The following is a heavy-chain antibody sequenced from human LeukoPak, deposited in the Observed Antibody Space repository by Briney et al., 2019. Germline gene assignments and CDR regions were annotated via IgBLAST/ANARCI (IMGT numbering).Heavy chain of an antibody. Sequence: GGSLRLSCAASGNYWMHWVRQAPGKGLVWVSHINGDGSWTTCADSVKGRFTISKDNAKNTVYLQMNNLRAEDTAVYYCVSFYETYWGRGTLVTVSS. CDR1: GNYW. J-gene: IGHJ4*02. V-gene: IGHV3-74*01. D-gene: IGHD2-2*01. CDR3: VSFYETY. CDR2: INGDGSWT.